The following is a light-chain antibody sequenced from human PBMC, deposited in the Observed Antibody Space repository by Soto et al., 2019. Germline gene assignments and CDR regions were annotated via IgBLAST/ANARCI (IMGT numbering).Light chain of an antibody. V-gene: IGKV3-11*01. CDR3: QQRSHWPPIT. CDR1: QSVSSY. Sequence: EIVLTQSPATLSLSPGERATLSCRASQSVSSYLAWYQHKPGPAPRLLIYDASNRATGIPARFSGSGSGTDLTLPISSLEPEDFAVYYCQQRSHWPPITFGQGTRLEIK. J-gene: IGKJ5*01. CDR2: DAS.